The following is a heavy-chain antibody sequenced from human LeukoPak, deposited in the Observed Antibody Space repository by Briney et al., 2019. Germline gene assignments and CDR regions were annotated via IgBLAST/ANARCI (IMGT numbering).Heavy chain of an antibody. Sequence: PSETLSLTCTVSGGSISGYYWSWIRQPAGKGLEWIGRIYTSGSTNYNPSLKSRVTMSVDTSKNQFSLKLSSVTAADTAVYYCAGDSPGYSSGWYCFDYWGQGTLVTVSS. V-gene: IGHV4-4*07. J-gene: IGHJ4*02. D-gene: IGHD6-19*01. CDR2: IYTSGST. CDR3: AGDSPGYSSGWYCFDY. CDR1: GGSISGYY.